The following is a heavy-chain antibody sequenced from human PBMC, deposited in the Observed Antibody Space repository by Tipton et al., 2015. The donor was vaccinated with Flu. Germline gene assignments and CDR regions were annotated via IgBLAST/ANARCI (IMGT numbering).Heavy chain of an antibody. D-gene: IGHD3-22*01. CDR2: IRGDGDST. CDR1: GFSFSTYA. V-gene: IGHV3-23*01. Sequence: SLRLSCAASGFSFSTYAMTWVRQAPGRGLEWISTIRGDGDSTYYADSVQGRFTISRDNSKNVVFLHMNSLRAEDTAVYYCAKWVRFYDSDGYYFLDYWGQGTLVTVSS. J-gene: IGHJ4*02. CDR3: AKWVRFYDSDGYYFLDY.